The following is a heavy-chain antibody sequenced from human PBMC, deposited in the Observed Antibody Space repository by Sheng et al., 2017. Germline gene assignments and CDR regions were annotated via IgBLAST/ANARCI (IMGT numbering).Heavy chain of an antibody. CDR3: ARGGYSSSLYYYYYMDV. V-gene: IGHV1-8*03. Sequence: QVQLVQSGAEVKKPGASVKVSCKASGYTFTSYDINWVRQATGQGLEWMGWMNPNSGNTGYAQKFQGRVTITRNTSISTAYMELSSLRSEDTAVYYCARGGYSSSLYYYYYMDVWAKGPRSPSP. D-gene: IGHD6-13*01. J-gene: IGHJ6*03. CDR1: GYTFTSYD. CDR2: MNPNSGNT.